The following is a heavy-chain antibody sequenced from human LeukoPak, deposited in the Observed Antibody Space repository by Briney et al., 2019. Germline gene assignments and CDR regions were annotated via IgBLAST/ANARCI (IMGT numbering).Heavy chain of an antibody. CDR3: ARECYGSGDYYYYYMDV. V-gene: IGHV1-2*02. D-gene: IGHD3-10*01. CDR2: INPNSGGT. J-gene: IGHJ6*03. Sequence: ASVKVSCKASGYTFTGYYIHWVRQAPGQGLEWMGWINPNSGGTNYAQKFQGRVTMTRDTSISTAYMELSRLRSDDTAVYYCARECYGSGDYYYYYMDVWGKGTTVTISS. CDR1: GYTFTGYY.